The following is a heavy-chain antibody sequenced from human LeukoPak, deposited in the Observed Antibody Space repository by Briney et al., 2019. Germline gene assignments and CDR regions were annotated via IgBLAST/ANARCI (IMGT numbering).Heavy chain of an antibody. V-gene: IGHV4-34*01. CDR2: INHSGST. CDR1: GGSFSGYY. D-gene: IGHD6-13*01. Sequence: SETLSLTCAVCGGSFSGYYWSWLRQPPGKGLEGIGEINHSGSTNYNPSLKSRVTISVDTSKNQFSLKLSSVTAADTAVYYCARKYSSSWSEDYWGQGTLVTVSS. CDR3: ARKYSSSWSEDY. J-gene: IGHJ4*02.